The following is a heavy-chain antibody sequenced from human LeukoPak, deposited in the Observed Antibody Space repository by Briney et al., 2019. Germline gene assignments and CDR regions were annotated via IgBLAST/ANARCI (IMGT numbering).Heavy chain of an antibody. J-gene: IGHJ4*02. CDR3: VKRFYDRSGYDY. V-gene: IGHV3-64D*06. D-gene: IGHD3-22*01. Sequence: GGSLRLSCSASGFTFSTYAMHWVRQAPGKGLEYVSAISSNGDSTYYADSMKGRFTISRDNSKNTLYLQMSSLRVEDTAVYYCVKRFYDRSGYDYWGQGTLVTVSS. CDR2: ISSNGDST. CDR1: GFTFSTYA.